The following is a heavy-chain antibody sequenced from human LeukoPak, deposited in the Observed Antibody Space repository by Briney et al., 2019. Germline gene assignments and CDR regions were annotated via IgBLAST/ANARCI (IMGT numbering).Heavy chain of an antibody. J-gene: IGHJ4*02. CDR1: GGTFSSYA. CDR2: IIPILGIA. V-gene: IGHV1-69*04. CDR3: ARDSLKGVVVPAAMYY. Sequence: SVKVSCKASGGTFSSYAISWVRQAPGQGLEWMGRIIPILGIASYAQKFQGRVTMTADKSTSTAYMELSSLRSEDTAVYYCARDSLKGVVVPAAMYYWGQGTLVTVSS. D-gene: IGHD2-2*01.